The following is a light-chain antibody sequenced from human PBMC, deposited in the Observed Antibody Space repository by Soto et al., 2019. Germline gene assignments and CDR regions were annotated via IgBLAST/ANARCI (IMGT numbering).Light chain of an antibody. V-gene: IGLV4-69*01. CDR2: VNSDGSH. CDR3: QTWGTGIQV. J-gene: IGLJ1*01. Sequence: QPVLTQSPSASASLGASVKVTCTLSSGHSRYAIAWHQQQPEKGPRYLMKVNSDGSHSKGDGIPDRFSGSSSGAERYLTISNLQSEDEADYYCQTWGTGIQVFGTGTKLTVL. CDR1: SGHSRYA.